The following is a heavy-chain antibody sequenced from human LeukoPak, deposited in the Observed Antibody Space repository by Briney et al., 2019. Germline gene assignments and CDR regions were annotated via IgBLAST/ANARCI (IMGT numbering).Heavy chain of an antibody. Sequence: PSETLSLTCTVSGGSVSSGSYYWGWIRQPPGKGREWIVYIYYSGSTNYNPSLKSRVTISVNTAKNEFSLKVSSGTAADTAVYYCARDRPAAVAGWEGFDYWGQGTLVTVSS. CDR1: GGSVSSGSYY. CDR2: IYYSGST. J-gene: IGHJ4*02. CDR3: ARDRPAAVAGWEGFDY. V-gene: IGHV4-61*01. D-gene: IGHD6-19*01.